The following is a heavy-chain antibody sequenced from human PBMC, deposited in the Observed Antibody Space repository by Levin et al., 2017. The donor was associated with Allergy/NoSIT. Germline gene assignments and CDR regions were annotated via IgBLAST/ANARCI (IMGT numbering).Heavy chain of an antibody. CDR1: GFTFSSYA. J-gene: IGHJ5*02. V-gene: IGHV3-23*01. Sequence: GESLKISCAASGFTFSSYAMSWVRQAPGKGLEWVSAISGSGGSTYYADSVKGRFTISRDNSKNTLYLQMNSLRAEDTAVYYCAKDRRAHSSSPNWFDPWGQGTLVTVSS. CDR2: ISGSGGST. CDR3: AKDRRAHSSSPNWFDP. D-gene: IGHD6-13*01.